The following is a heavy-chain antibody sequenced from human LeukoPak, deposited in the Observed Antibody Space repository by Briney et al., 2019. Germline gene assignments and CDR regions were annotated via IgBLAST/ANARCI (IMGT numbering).Heavy chain of an antibody. V-gene: IGHV3-11*01. CDR3: ATLNFYDSSGYETEPFDI. CDR2: ISGSATTM. D-gene: IGHD3-22*01. CDR1: GFTFSDYY. Sequence: PGGSLRLSCAASGFTFSDYYMSWIRQAPGKGLEWVSYISGSATTMYYADSVKGRFTISRDNAKNSLYLQMNSLRAEDTAVYYCATLNFYDSSGYETEPFDIWGQGTMVTVSS. J-gene: IGHJ3*02.